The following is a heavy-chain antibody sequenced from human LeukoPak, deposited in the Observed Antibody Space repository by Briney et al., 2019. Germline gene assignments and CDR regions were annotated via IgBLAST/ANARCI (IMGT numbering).Heavy chain of an antibody. Sequence: ASVKVSCKASGYTFTGYYIHWVRQAPGQGLECMGWINPNSGGTNYAQKFQGRITMTRDTSISTAYMELSRLRSDDTAVYYCARGGSGSYFSWLDPWGQGTLVTVSS. J-gene: IGHJ5*02. CDR2: INPNSGGT. D-gene: IGHD3-10*01. CDR1: GYTFTGYY. CDR3: ARGGSGSYFSWLDP. V-gene: IGHV1-2*02.